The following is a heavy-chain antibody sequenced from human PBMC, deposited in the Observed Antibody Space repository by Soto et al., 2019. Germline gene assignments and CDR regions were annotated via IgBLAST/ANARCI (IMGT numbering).Heavy chain of an antibody. Sequence: GGSLRLSCAASGFTFSSYAMHWVRQVPGKGLEWVAVISYDGSNKYYADSVKGRFTISRDNSKNTLYLQMNSLRAEDTAVYYCARYYYGDLYYYYGMDVWGQGTTVTVSS. CDR3: ARYYYGDLYYYYGMDV. J-gene: IGHJ6*02. V-gene: IGHV3-30-3*01. D-gene: IGHD4-17*01. CDR1: GFTFSSYA. CDR2: ISYDGSNK.